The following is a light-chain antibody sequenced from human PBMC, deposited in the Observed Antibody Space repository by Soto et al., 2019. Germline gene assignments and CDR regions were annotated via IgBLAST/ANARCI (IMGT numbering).Light chain of an antibody. CDR2: GAS. J-gene: IGKJ4*01. CDR3: QQYKNWPPLT. V-gene: IGKV3-15*01. Sequence: EIVMTQSPATLSVYPGERATLSCRASQSLGSSLAWYQQVTGQAPRLLIYGASTRATGIPARFSGSGSGTEFTLTISSLESEDFAVYYCQQYKNWPPLTFGRGTKVEIK. CDR1: QSLGSS.